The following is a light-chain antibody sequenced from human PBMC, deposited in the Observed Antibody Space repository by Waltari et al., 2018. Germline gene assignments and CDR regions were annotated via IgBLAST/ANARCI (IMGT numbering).Light chain of an antibody. CDR1: QSVGSN. V-gene: IGKV3-15*01. CDR2: AAP. CDR3: QQYNNWPPYT. J-gene: IGKJ2*01. Sequence: DIVMTQSPATLSVSPGERATLSCRASQSVGSNLAWYQQKPGQALRLRIFAAPRRATGIPARFSGSGSGTEFTLTIGSLQSEDFAVYYCQQYNNWPPYTFGQGTKLEIK.